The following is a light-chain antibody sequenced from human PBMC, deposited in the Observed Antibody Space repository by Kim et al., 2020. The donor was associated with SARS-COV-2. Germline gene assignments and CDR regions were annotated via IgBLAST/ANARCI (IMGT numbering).Light chain of an antibody. CDR2: GKN. CDR1: SLRSYY. V-gene: IGLV3-19*01. J-gene: IGLJ2*01. CDR3: NSRDSSGNHLGV. Sequence: SSELTQDPAASVALGQTVRITCQGDSLRSYYASWYQQKPGQAPVLVIYGKNNRPSGIPDRFSGSSSGNTASLTITGAQAEDEADYYCNSRDSSGNHLGVFGGGTQLTVL.